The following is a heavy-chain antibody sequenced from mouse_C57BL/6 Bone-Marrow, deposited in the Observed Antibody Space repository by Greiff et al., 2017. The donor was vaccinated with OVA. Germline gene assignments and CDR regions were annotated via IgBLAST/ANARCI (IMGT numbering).Heavy chain of an antibody. CDR1: GYTFTSYT. D-gene: IGHD2-14*01. Sequence: VQVVESGAELARPGASVKMSCKASGYTFTSYTMHWVKQRPGQGLEWIGYINPSSGYTKYNQKFKDKATLTADKSSSTAYMQLSSLTSEDSAVYYCATGTDFDYWGQGTTLTVSS. CDR2: INPSSGYT. CDR3: ATGTDFDY. J-gene: IGHJ2*01. V-gene: IGHV1-4*01.